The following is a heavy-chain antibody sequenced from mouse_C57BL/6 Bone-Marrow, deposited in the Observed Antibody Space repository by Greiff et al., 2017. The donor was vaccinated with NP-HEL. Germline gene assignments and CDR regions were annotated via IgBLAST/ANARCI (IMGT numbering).Heavy chain of an antibody. CDR2: IDPSDSYP. D-gene: IGHD2-2*01. CDR3: AREGQWLSWAFDY. V-gene: IGHV1-50*01. Sequence: VQLQQPGAELVKPGASVKLSCKASGYTFTSYWMQWVKQRPGQGLEWIGEIDPSDSYPNYNQKFKGKATLTVDTSSSTAYLQLSSLTSEDSAVYYCAREGQWLSWAFDYWGQGTTLTVSS. J-gene: IGHJ2*01. CDR1: GYTFTSYW.